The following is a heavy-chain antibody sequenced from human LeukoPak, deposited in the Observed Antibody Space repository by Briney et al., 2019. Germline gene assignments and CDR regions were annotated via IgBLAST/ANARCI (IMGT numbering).Heavy chain of an antibody. CDR1: GGTFSSYA. V-gene: IGHV1-69*04. CDR3: ARSAMVRGVNDY. D-gene: IGHD3-10*01. J-gene: IGHJ4*02. CDR2: IIPIPGIA. Sequence: SVKVSCKASGGTFSSYAISWVRQAPGQGLEWMGRIIPIPGIANYAQKFQGRVTITADKSTSTAYMELSSLRSEDTAVYYCARSAMVRGVNDYWGQGTLVTVSS.